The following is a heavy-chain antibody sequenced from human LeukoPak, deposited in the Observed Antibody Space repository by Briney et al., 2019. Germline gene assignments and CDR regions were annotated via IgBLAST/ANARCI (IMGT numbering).Heavy chain of an antibody. CDR2: INHSGST. CDR3: ARGRRGPSSRIVVVPAAPPFDY. V-gene: IGHV4-34*01. J-gene: IGHJ4*02. CDR1: GGSFSGYY. Sequence: SETLSLTCAVYGGSFSGYYWSWIRQLPGKGLEWIGEINHSGSTNYNPSLKSRVTISVDTSKNQFSLKLSSVTAADTAVYYCARGRRGPSSRIVVVPAAPPFDYWGQGTLVTVSS. D-gene: IGHD2-2*01.